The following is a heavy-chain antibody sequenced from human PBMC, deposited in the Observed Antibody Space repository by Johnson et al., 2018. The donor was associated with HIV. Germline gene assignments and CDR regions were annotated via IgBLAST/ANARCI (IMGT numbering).Heavy chain of an antibody. CDR1: GFTFDDYG. Sequence: QVLLVESGGGLVQPGRSLKLSCAASGFTFDDYGMSWVRQAPGKGLEWVAVIWYDGSNKYYADSVKGRFTISRDNSKNTLYLQMNSLRAEDTAVYYCARDRPIAPFDIWGQGTMVTVSS. J-gene: IGHJ3*02. CDR3: ARDRPIAPFDI. CDR2: IWYDGSNK. D-gene: IGHD3-22*01. V-gene: IGHV3-33*08.